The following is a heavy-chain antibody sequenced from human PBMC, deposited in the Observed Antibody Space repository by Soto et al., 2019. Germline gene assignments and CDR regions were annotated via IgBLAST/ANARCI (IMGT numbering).Heavy chain of an antibody. J-gene: IGHJ6*03. CDR3: ARGPYYDLIWNYYYMDV. Sequence: QVQLQESGPGLVKPSETLSLSRNVSGGSISGHYWSWVRQTPGKGLEWIGYIYYSGSTNYNPSLKSRVTISVDTSKTHFSLRLTSVTAADTAVYYCARGPYYDLIWNYYYMDVWGKGTTVTVSS. CDR1: GGSISGHY. D-gene: IGHD3-16*01. V-gene: IGHV4-59*08. CDR2: IYYSGST.